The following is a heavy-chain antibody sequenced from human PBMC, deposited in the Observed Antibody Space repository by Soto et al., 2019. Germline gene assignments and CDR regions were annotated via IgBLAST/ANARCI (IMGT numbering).Heavy chain of an antibody. D-gene: IGHD5-12*01. CDR2: IWYDGSNK. CDR3: ARDSVYSGYELHWFDP. V-gene: IGHV3-33*01. CDR1: GFTFSSYG. Sequence: GGSLRLSCAASGFTFSSYGMHWVRQAPGKGLEWVAVIWYDGSNKYYADSVKGRFTISRDNSKNTLYLQMNSLRAEDTAVYYCARDSVYSGYELHWFDPWGQGTLVTVSS. J-gene: IGHJ5*02.